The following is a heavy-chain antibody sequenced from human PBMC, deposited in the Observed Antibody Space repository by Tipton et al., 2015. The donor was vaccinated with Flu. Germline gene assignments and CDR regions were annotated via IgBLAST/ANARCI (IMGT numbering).Heavy chain of an antibody. CDR3: ARTTYYYGSGSSDY. D-gene: IGHD3-10*01. Sequence: TLSLTCTISGDSISSAYYWGWIRQPPGKGLEWIGCISHSGRTYYNPSLKSRVTISVDMAKNQFSQRLSSVTAADTAVYYCARTTYYYGSGSSDYWGQGTLVTVSS. V-gene: IGHV4-38-2*02. J-gene: IGHJ4*02. CDR1: GDSISSAYY. CDR2: ISHSGRT.